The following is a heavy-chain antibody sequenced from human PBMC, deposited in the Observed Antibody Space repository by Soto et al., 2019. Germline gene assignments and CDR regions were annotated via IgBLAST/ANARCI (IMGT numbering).Heavy chain of an antibody. J-gene: IGHJ4*02. D-gene: IGHD3-3*01. CDR1: GYTFTIYG. CDR3: ARDAGFLEWFPNYYFDY. V-gene: IGHV1-18*01. CDR2: ISAYNGNT. Sequence: ASVKVSCNASGYTFTIYGISWVRQAPRQGLEWMGWISAYNGNTNYAQKLQGRVTMTTDTSTSTAYMELRSLRSDDTAVYYCARDAGFLEWFPNYYFDYWGQGTLVTVSS.